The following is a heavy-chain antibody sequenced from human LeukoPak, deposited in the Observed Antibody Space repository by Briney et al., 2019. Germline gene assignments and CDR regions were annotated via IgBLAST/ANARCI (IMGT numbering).Heavy chain of an antibody. CDR1: GFTFSDSW. D-gene: IGHD5-24*01. V-gene: IGHV3-74*01. Sequence: PGGSLRLSCAASGFTFSDSWMHWVRQPPGKGLVGVSRINTDGSDTTYADSVKGRFTISRDNAKSTLYLQMHSLRAEDTAVYYCASRRDGYNFRGLDIWGQGTKVTVSS. CDR3: ASRRDGYNFRGLDI. CDR2: INTDGSDT. J-gene: IGHJ3*02.